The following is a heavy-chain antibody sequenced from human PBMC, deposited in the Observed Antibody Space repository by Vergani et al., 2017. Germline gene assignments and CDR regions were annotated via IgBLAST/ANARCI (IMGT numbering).Heavy chain of an antibody. D-gene: IGHD2-2*01. J-gene: IGHJ6*03. Sequence: EVQLVESGGGLVKPGGSLRLSCAASGFTFSSYAMSWVRQAPGKGLEWVSAISGSGGSTYYADSVKGRFTISRDNSKNTLYLQMNSLRAEDTGVYYCVACSSTSCYAPMDVGGKGTTVTVSS. V-gene: IGHV3-23*04. CDR3: VACSSTSCYAPMDV. CDR1: GFTFSSYA. CDR2: ISGSGGST.